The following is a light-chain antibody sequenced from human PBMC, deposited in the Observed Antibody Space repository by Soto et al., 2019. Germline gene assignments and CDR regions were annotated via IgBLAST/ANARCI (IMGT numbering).Light chain of an antibody. CDR2: LNNDGSH. Sequence: QPVLTQSPSASPSLGASVKLTCTLSSGHSSYAIAWHQKQPGKGPRYLMDLNNDGSHTKGDGIPDRFSGSSSGADRYLIISSLQPEDKADYYCQTWGTGFQFFGGGTKLTVL. J-gene: IGLJ2*01. CDR1: SGHSSYA. CDR3: QTWGTGFQF. V-gene: IGLV4-69*01.